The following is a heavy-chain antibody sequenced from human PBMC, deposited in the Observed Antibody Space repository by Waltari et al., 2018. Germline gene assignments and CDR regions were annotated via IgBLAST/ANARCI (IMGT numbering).Heavy chain of an antibody. Sequence: EVQLVESGGGLVQPGGSLRLSCAASGFTFSSYWMSWVRQAPGKGLEWVANIKQDGSEKYYVDSVKGRFTISRDNAKNSLYLQMNSLRAEDTAVYYCARAPPQTYYYYYYMDVWGKGTTVTVSS. V-gene: IGHV3-7*01. CDR1: GFTFSSYW. J-gene: IGHJ6*03. CDR2: IKQDGSEK. CDR3: ARAPPQTYYYYYYMDV.